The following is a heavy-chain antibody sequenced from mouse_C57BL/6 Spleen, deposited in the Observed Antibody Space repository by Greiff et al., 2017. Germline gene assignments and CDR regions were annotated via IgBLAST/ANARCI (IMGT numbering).Heavy chain of an antibody. D-gene: IGHD2-2*01. J-gene: IGHJ3*01. V-gene: IGHV14-2*01. CDR3: ARGYGGPAWFAY. CDR2: IDPEDGET. CDR1: GFNIKDYY. Sequence: VQLQQSGAELVKPGASVKLSCTASGFNIKDYYMHWVKQRTEQGLEWIGRIDPEDGETKYAPKFPGKATIPADTSSNTAYLQLSSLTSEDTAVYYCARGYGGPAWFAYWGQGTLVTVSA.